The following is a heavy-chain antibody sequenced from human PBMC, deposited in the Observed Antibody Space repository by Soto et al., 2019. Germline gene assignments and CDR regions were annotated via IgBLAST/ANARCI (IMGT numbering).Heavy chain of an antibody. D-gene: IGHD7-27*01. J-gene: IGHJ4*02. CDR2: IYPGDSDT. CDR3: ARPITGDPGYFDY. CDR1: GYSFTSYW. V-gene: IGHV5-51*01. Sequence: GGSLRLSCKGSGYSFTSYWIGWVRQMPGKGLEWMGIIYPGDSDTRYSPSFQGQVTISADKSISTAYLQWSSLKASDTAMYYCARPITGDPGYFDYWGQGTLVTVSS.